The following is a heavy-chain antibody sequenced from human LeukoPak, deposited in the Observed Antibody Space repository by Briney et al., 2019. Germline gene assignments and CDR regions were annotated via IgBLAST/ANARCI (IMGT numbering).Heavy chain of an antibody. CDR1: GVSISNYY. J-gene: IGHJ6*03. D-gene: IGHD3-22*01. Sequence: SETLSLTCTVSGVSISNYYWSWVRQPAGKGLEWIGRIYASGSSNYNPSLKCRITMSVDTSKNQFSLKLSSVTAADTAVYYCARCLNTYYYDNSGYSPEHYCMDVWGKGTTVIVSS. CDR3: ARCLNTYYYDNSGYSPEHYCMDV. CDR2: IYASGSS. V-gene: IGHV4-4*07.